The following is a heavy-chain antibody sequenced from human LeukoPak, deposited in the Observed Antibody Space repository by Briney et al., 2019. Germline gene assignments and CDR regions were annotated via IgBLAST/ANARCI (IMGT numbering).Heavy chain of an antibody. CDR2: IYPGDSDV. J-gene: IGHJ4*02. D-gene: IGHD5-18*01. CDR3: ARRAYTYGRSGPFDF. Sequence: GESLKISCKVSGYSFTGHWLGWVRQMPGKGLAWMGVIYPGDSDVKYNPPFQGQVTISVDKSTNTAYLQWSSLKASDTAIYYCARRAYTYGRSGPFDFWGQGTLVTVS. CDR1: GYSFTGHW. V-gene: IGHV5-51*01.